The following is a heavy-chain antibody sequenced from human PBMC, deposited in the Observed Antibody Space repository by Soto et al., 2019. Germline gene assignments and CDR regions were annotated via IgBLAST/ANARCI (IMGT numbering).Heavy chain of an antibody. J-gene: IGHJ4*02. Sequence: PSETLSLTCTVSGGSISSGDYYWSWIRQVPKKGLEWIGYIYYSGSTYYNPSLRSRVAMSVDTSKNQFSLKLSSVTAADTAIYYCARQGSLEAAGRFDYWCQGTLVT. V-gene: IGHV4-31*03. CDR2: IYYSGST. CDR1: GGSISSGDYY. CDR3: ARQGSLEAAGRFDY. D-gene: IGHD6-13*01.